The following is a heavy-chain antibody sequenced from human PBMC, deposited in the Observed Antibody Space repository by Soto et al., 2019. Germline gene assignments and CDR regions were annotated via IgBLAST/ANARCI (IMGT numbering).Heavy chain of an antibody. D-gene: IGHD6-19*01. Sequence: GGSLRLSCAASGFALSSFDMDWVRQAPGKGLEWVSYINMDGGSTHYAESVKGRFTISRDNSRNSLSPQMDSLRVEDTAVYYCARDRDGWEYYFDYWGQGTLVTVSS. V-gene: IGHV3-48*03. CDR3: ARDRDGWEYYFDY. J-gene: IGHJ4*02. CDR1: GFALSSFD. CDR2: INMDGGST.